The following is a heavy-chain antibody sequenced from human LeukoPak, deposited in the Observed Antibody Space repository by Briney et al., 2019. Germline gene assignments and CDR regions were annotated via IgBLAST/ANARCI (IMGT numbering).Heavy chain of an antibody. CDR2: IYSGGST. Sequence: GGSLRLSCAASGFTVSSNYMSWVRQAPGKGLDWVSVIYSGGSTYYADSVKGRFTISRDNSKNTLYLQMNSLRAEDTAVYYCARDPKYLYTSGPSDAFDIWGQGTMVTVSS. J-gene: IGHJ3*02. D-gene: IGHD6-19*01. CDR1: GFTVSSNY. CDR3: ARDPKYLYTSGPSDAFDI. V-gene: IGHV3-53*01.